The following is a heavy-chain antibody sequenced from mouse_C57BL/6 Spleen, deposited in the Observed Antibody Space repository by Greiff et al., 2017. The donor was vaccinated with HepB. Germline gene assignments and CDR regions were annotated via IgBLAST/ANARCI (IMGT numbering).Heavy chain of an antibody. J-gene: IGHJ2*01. V-gene: IGHV1-26*01. Sequence: EVQLQQSGPELVKPGASVKISCKASGYTFTDYYMNWVKQSHGKSLEWIGDINPNNGGTSYNQKFKGKATLTVDKSSSTAYMELRSLTSEDSAVYYCARRGLHVPYYFDYWGQGTTLTVSS. CDR2: INPNNGGT. CDR1: GYTFTDYY. D-gene: IGHD3-1*01. CDR3: ARRGLHVPYYFDY.